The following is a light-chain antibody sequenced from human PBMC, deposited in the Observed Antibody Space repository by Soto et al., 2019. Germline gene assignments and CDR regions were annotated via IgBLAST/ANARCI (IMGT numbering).Light chain of an antibody. CDR2: KAS. CDR1: ESIDSW. J-gene: IGKJ1*01. CDR3: QQYNSYRA. Sequence: DIQMTQSPSTLSASVGDRVTITCRASESIDSWLAWHQQKPGRAPKLLISKASSLESGVPSRFSGGGFGTEFTLTISSLQPDDFATYYCQQYNSYRAFGQGTKVDIK. V-gene: IGKV1-5*03.